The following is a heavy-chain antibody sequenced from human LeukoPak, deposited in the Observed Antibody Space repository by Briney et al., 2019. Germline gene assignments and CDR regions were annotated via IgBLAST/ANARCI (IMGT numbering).Heavy chain of an antibody. CDR2: IHTSGST. V-gene: IGHV4-4*07. J-gene: IGHJ4*02. D-gene: IGHD6-19*01. Sequence: SETLSPTCTVSGGSISSYYWSWIRQPAGKGLEWIGRIHTSGSTNYNPPLKSRVTMSVDTSKNQFSLKLSSVTAADTAVYYCVGGIAVPGTNAFDYWGQGTLVTVSS. CDR1: GGSISSYY. CDR3: VGGIAVPGTNAFDY.